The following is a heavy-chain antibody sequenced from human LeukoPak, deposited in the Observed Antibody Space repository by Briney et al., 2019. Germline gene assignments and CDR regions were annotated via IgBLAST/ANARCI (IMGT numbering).Heavy chain of an antibody. J-gene: IGHJ4*02. D-gene: IGHD3-10*01. CDR2: INTYGNNR. Sequence: GGSLRLSCAASGFTFSEYDMNSIRQAPGKGLEWVSFINTYGNNRFYAASVKGRFTISRDNAQSSLYLHMNSLRAEDTAIYYCVFSGASGTFPHPHLDYWGLGTLVTVST. V-gene: IGHV3-11*01. CDR3: VFSGASGTFPHPHLDY. CDR1: GFTFSEYD.